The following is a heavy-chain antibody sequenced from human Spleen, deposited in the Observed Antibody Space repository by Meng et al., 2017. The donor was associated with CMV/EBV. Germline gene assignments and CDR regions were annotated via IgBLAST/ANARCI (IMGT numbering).Heavy chain of an antibody. Sequence: SETLSLTCAVYGGSFSGYYLSWIRQPPGKGLEWIGEINHSGSTNYNPSLKSRVTISVDTSKNQFSLKLSSVTAADTAVYYCARYPRAKYGPIYWGQGTLVTVSS. D-gene: IGHD2-8*01. J-gene: IGHJ4*02. CDR1: GGSFSGYY. V-gene: IGHV4-34*01. CDR3: ARYPRAKYGPIY. CDR2: INHSGST.